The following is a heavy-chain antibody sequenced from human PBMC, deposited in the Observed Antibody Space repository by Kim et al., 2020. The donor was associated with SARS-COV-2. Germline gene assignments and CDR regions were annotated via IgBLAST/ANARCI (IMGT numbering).Heavy chain of an antibody. J-gene: IGHJ3*02. CDR2: ITGNSNTI. CDR3: ARGSGRGFDI. Sequence: GGSLRLSCAASGFTFSGYSMHWVRQVPGKGLEWVSYITGNSNTIDYADSVRGRFSISRDNAKNSLYLQMNGLRDEDTATYYCARGSGRGFDIWGQGTMVTVSS. CDR1: GFTFSGYS. V-gene: IGHV3-48*02. D-gene: IGHD1-26*01.